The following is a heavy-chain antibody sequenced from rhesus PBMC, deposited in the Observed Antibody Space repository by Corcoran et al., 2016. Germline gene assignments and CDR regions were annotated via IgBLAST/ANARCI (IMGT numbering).Heavy chain of an antibody. CDR1: GGSVSSSNW. V-gene: IGHV4-65*01. D-gene: IGHD6-13*01. Sequence: QVQLQESGPGLVKPSETLSLTCAVSGGSVSSSNWWCWIRQPPGKGLELIGYISGSSGSTYYNPSLKSRVTISIDTSKNQFSLKLSSVTAADTAVYYCARDVGSWSPYFDYWGQGVLVTVSS. CDR3: ARDVGSWSPYFDY. J-gene: IGHJ4*01. CDR2: ISGSSGST.